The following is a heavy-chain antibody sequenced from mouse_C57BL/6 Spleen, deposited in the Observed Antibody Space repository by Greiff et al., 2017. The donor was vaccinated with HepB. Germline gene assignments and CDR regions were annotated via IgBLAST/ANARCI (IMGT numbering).Heavy chain of an antibody. Sequence: DVMLVESEGGLVQPGSSMKLSCTASGFTFSDYYMAWVRQVPEKGLEWVANINYDGSSTYYLDSLKSRFIISRDNATNILYLQLSSLKSEDTATYYCARGGLPSPWYFDVWGTGTTVTVSS. J-gene: IGHJ1*03. CDR1: GFTFSDYY. CDR3: ARGGLPSPWYFDV. CDR2: INYDGSST. D-gene: IGHD2-4*01. V-gene: IGHV5-16*01.